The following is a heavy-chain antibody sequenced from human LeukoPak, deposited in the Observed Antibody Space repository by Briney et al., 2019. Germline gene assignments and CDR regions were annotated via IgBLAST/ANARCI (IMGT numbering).Heavy chain of an antibody. CDR3: ARGYIDSDYHGLGSYFALDS. CDR1: GFSFNKYW. J-gene: IGHJ4*02. V-gene: IGHV3-7*03. CDR2: INQDGSER. Sequence: GGSLRLSCVVSGFSFNKYWMSWVRQAPGKGLEWVANINQDGSERNYVDSVKGRFTISRDNAKNSLSLQMNILRVADTAVYYCARGYIDSDYHGLGSYFALDSWGQGILVTVSS. D-gene: IGHD3-10*01.